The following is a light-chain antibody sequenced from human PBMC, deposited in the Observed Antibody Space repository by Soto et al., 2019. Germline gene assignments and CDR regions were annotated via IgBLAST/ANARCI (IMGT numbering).Light chain of an antibody. Sequence: QSALTQPASVSGSPGQSITISCTGTSSDVGGYNYVSWYQQHPGKAPKLMIYEXXXRXXXXXXXXXGSKSGNTASLTISGLXXEDEADYYCSSYTSSSTLAVFGGGTKVTVL. CDR3: SSYTSSSTLAV. CDR2: EXX. J-gene: IGLJ2*01. V-gene: IGLV2-14*01. CDR1: SSDVGGYNY.